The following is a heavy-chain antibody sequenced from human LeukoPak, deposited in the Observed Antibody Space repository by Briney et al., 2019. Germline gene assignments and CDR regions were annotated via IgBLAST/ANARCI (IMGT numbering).Heavy chain of an antibody. CDR3: ARDFYDGVGWWFDP. D-gene: IGHD3-3*01. CDR1: GDSISRYY. V-gene: IGHV4-59*01. Sequence: SETLSLTCTVSGDSISRYYWSWIRQPPGEGLEWIGYIYYTGTTNYNPSLKSRVTITVDTSKNQFSLRLSSVTAADTAVYYCARDFYDGVGWWFDPWGQGTLVTVSS. CDR2: IYYTGTT. J-gene: IGHJ5*02.